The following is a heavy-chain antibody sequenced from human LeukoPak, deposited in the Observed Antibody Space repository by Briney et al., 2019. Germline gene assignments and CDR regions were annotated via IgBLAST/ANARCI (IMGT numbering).Heavy chain of an antibody. CDR1: GFTFSGYA. D-gene: IGHD5-18*01. J-gene: IGHJ4*02. CDR3: SRDLAAGGYSQGD. CDR2: ISYDESHK. V-gene: IGHV3-30-3*01. Sequence: GGSLRLSCAASGFTFSGYAMHWVRQAPGKGLEWVALISYDESHKYYADSVKGRFTISRDNSRNTLYLQMNSLRAEDTAVYYCSRDLAAGGYSQGDWGQGTLVTVSS.